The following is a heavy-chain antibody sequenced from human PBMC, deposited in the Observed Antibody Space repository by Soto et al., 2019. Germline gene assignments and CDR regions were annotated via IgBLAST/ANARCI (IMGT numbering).Heavy chain of an antibody. CDR3: AKDSISDRRYFDSNYYMDV. D-gene: IGHD3-9*01. CDR2: ISYDGSNK. J-gene: IGHJ6*03. V-gene: IGHV3-30*18. CDR1: GFTFSSYG. Sequence: GGSLRLSCAASGFTFSSYGMHWVRQAPGKGLEWVAVISYDGSNKYYADSVKGRFTISRDNSKNTLYLQMNSLRAEDTAVYYCAKDSISDRRYFDSNYYMDVWGKGTTVTVSS.